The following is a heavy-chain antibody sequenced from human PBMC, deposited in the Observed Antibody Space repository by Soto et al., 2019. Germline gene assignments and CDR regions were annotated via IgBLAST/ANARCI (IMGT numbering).Heavy chain of an antibody. V-gene: IGHV3-7*03. CDR3: AAGGDYYDSSFDI. Sequence: LRLSCAASGFTFSSYWMSWVRQAPGKGLEWVANIKQDGSEKYYVDSVKGRFTISRDNAKNSLYLQMNSLRAEDTAVYYCAAGGDYYDSSFDIWGQGTMVTVSS. CDR2: IKQDGSEK. CDR1: GFTFSSYW. J-gene: IGHJ3*02. D-gene: IGHD3-22*01.